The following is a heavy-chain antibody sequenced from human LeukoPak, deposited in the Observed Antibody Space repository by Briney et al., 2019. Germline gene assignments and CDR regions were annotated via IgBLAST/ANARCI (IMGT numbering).Heavy chain of an antibody. J-gene: IGHJ4*02. CDR3: ARDPDGSGTFDY. CDR2: VRNDGSDT. D-gene: IGHD3-10*01. CDR1: GLTFTSHG. Sequence: GTSLRLSCTTSGLTFTSHGFHWLRQVVGKRLEWVAFVRNDGSDTYHANSVKGRFTISRENAKNSLYLQMNSLRAGDTAVYYCARDPDGSGTFDYWGQGTLVTVSS. V-gene: IGHV3-33*01.